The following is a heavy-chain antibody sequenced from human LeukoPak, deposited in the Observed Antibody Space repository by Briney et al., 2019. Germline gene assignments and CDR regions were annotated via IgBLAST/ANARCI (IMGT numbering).Heavy chain of an antibody. Sequence: SETLSLTCTVSGGSISSYYWSWIRQPPGKGLEWIGYIYYSGSTNYNPSLKSRVTISVDTSKNQFSLKLSSVTAADTAVYYCARGYCSSTSCYPFDPWGQGTLVTVSS. V-gene: IGHV4-59*01. CDR2: IYYSGST. CDR1: GGSISSYY. CDR3: ARGYCSSTSCYPFDP. D-gene: IGHD2-2*01. J-gene: IGHJ5*02.